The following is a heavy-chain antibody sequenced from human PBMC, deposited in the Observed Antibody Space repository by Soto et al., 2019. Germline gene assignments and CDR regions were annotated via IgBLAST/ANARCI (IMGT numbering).Heavy chain of an antibody. J-gene: IGHJ4*02. CDR1: GFTFSSYG. Sequence: GGSLRLSCAASGFTFSSYGMHWVRQAPGKGLEWVAVIWYDGSNKYYADSVKGRFTISRDNSKNTLYLQMNSLRAEDTAVYYCARDPYYDILTGSLDYWGQGTLVTVSS. V-gene: IGHV3-33*01. D-gene: IGHD3-9*01. CDR3: ARDPYYDILTGSLDY. CDR2: IWYDGSNK.